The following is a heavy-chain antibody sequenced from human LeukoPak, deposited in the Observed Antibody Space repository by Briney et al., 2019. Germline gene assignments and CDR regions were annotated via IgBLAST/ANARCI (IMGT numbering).Heavy chain of an antibody. V-gene: IGHV3-30*02. J-gene: IGHJ4*02. Sequence: GGSLRLSCAASGFTFSSYGMHWVRQAPGKGLEWVAFIRYDGSNKYYADSVKGRFTISRDNAKNSLYLQMNSLRAEDTAVYYCARGEGLYWGQGTLVTVSS. CDR2: IRYDGSNK. CDR1: GFTFSSYG. CDR3: ARGEGLY.